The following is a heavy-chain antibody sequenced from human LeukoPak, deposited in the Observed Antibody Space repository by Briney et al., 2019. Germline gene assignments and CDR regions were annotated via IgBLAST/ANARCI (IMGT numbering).Heavy chain of an antibody. J-gene: IGHJ4*02. CDR1: GYTFTNYG. CDR3: ARVPKSCSGGSCYQYYFDY. CDR2: IIPIFGTA. V-gene: IGHV1-69*13. Sequence: SVKVSCKASGYTFTNYGISWVRQTPGQGLEWMGGIIPIFGTANYAQKFQGRVTITADESTSTAYMELSSLRSEDTAVYYCARVPKSCSGGSCYQYYFDYWGQGTLVTVSS. D-gene: IGHD2-15*01.